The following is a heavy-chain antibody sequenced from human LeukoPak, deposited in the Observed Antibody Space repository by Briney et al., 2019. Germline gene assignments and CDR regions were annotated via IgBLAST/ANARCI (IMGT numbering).Heavy chain of an antibody. CDR1: GYTFISYG. CDR2: ISSYNCNT. D-gene: IGHD2-21*02. V-gene: IGHV1-18*01. CDR3: ARGLGVVTAQSEQPKPRYFDL. Sequence: ASMKVSCKASGYTFISYGISWVRQAPGQGLEWMGWISSYNCNTNYAQNLQGRVTMTTDTSTSTAYMELRSLRSDDTAVYYCARGLGVVTAQSEQPKPRYFDLWGRGTQVTVSS. J-gene: IGHJ2*01.